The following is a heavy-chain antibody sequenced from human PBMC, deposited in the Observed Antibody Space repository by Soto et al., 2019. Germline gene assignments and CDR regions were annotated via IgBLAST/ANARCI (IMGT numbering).Heavy chain of an antibody. D-gene: IGHD2-15*01. V-gene: IGHV1-18*04. Sequence: QVQLVQSGVEVKKPGASVKVSCKASGYTFISHGISWVRQAPGQGLEWMGWISGKNGNTNYAQKLQGRVTLTTDTSTSTAYMEMRSLRSDDTAVYDCARVSASIVVVPDYGMDVWGQGTTVTVAS. CDR2: ISGKNGNT. J-gene: IGHJ6*02. CDR3: ARVSASIVVVPDYGMDV. CDR1: GYTFISHG.